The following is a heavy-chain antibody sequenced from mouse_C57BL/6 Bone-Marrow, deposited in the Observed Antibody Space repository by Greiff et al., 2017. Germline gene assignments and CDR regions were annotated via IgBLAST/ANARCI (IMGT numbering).Heavy chain of an antibody. CDR1: GFTFSDYY. V-gene: IGHV5-16*01. CDR2: INYDGSST. CDR3: ARDQSYAMDY. J-gene: IGHJ4*01. Sequence: DVKLVESEGGLVQPGSSMKLSCTASGFTFSDYYMAWVRQVPEKGLEWVANINYDGSSTYYLDSLKSRFIISRYNAKNILYLQMSSLKSEDTATYYCARDQSYAMDYWGQGTSVTVSS.